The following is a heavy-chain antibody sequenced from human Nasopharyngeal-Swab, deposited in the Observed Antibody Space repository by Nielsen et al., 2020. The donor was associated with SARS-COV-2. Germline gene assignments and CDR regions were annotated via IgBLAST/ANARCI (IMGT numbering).Heavy chain of an antibody. J-gene: IGHJ6*03. V-gene: IGHV4-59*01. CDR2: IYYSGST. D-gene: IGHD2-15*01. CDR3: ARGYCSGGSCYRYYYYMDV. Sequence: WIRQPPGKGLEWIGYIYYSGSTKYNPSLKSRVTISVDTSKNQFSLKLSSVTAADTAVYYCARGYCSGGSCYRYYYYMDVWGKGTTVTVSS.